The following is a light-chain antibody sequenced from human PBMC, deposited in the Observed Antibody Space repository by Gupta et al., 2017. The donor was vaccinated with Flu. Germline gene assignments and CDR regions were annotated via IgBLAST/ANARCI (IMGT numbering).Light chain of an antibody. CDR1: SSNIGAGYD. J-gene: IGLJ3*02. Sequence: QSVLTQPPSVSGVPGQLITISCTGSSSNIGAGYDAHWYQQLPGTAPKLLFDGNSNRPSGVPDRFAGSKAGTSAFPAIAGLQAEDEADYYCQCYDSSMSGWVFGGGTKLTVL. V-gene: IGLV1-40*01. CDR3: QCYDSSMSGWV. CDR2: GNS.